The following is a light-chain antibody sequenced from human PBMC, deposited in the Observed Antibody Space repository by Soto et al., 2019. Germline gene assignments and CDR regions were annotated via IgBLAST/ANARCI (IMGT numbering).Light chain of an antibody. CDR3: QQYRSWPRT. CDR2: GAS. Sequence: EIVMTQSPATLSVSPGERATLSCRASQSVSSNLAWYQQKPGQPPRLLIYGASTRATDMSGTFSGRGSGTEFTLTISSLRPEDFAVYYCQQYRSWPRTFGQGTKVEMK. J-gene: IGKJ1*01. V-gene: IGKV3-15*01. CDR1: QSVSSN.